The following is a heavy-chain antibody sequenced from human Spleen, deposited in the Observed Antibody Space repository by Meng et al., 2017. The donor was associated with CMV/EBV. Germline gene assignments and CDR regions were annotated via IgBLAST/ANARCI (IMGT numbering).Heavy chain of an antibody. CDR2: INDSGNT. Sequence: SETLSLTCAVYGGSFSGYCWNWIRQPPGKGLEWIGEINDSGNTNYNPSLKSRATISVDTSKNQFSLRLNSVTAADTAVYYCARGLERRYCSGGSCLVTPDYFDYWGQGTLVTVSS. CDR1: GGSFSGYC. D-gene: IGHD2-15*01. CDR3: ARGLERRYCSGGSCLVTPDYFDY. V-gene: IGHV4-34*01. J-gene: IGHJ4*02.